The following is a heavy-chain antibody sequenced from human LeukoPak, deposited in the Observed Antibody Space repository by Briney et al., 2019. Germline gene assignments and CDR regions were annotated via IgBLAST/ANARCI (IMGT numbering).Heavy chain of an antibody. CDR3: ARGMGGSYDSSGYYFDY. V-gene: IGHV3-7*03. CDR1: GFTFSSYW. D-gene: IGHD3-22*01. J-gene: IGHJ4*02. Sequence: GGSLRLSCAASGFTFSSYWMNWARQAPGKGLEWVASINHNGNVNYYVDSVKGRFTISRDNAKNSLYLQMNSLRAEDTAVYYCARGMGGSYDSSGYYFDYWGQGALVTVSS. CDR2: INHNGNVN.